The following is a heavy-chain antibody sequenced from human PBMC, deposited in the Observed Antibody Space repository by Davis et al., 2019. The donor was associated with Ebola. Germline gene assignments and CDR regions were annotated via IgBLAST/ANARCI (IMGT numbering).Heavy chain of an antibody. CDR3: ARDDGDSVEDGWFDP. D-gene: IGHD2-21*01. CDR1: GFTFRSYA. J-gene: IGHJ5*02. CDR2: ISGSGHST. V-gene: IGHV3-23*01. Sequence: GESLKISCAASGFTFRSYAMSWVRQAPGKGLEWVSAISGSGHSTFYADSVKGRLTISRDNSKNTLYLHMNSLRPEDTAVYYCARDDGDSVEDGWFDPWGEGILVTVSS.